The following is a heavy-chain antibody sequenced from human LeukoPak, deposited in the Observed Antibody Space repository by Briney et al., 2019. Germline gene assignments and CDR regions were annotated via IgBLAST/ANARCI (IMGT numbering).Heavy chain of an antibody. Sequence: SQTLSLTCTVSGGSISSYYWSWIRHPPRKGLEWIGYIYYSGSTNYNPSLKSRVTISVDTSKNQFSLKLSSVTAADTAVYYCARQWLGGFDYWGQGTLVTVSS. CDR1: GGSISSYY. D-gene: IGHD6-19*01. CDR3: ARQWLGGFDY. J-gene: IGHJ4*02. CDR2: IYYSGST. V-gene: IGHV4-59*12.